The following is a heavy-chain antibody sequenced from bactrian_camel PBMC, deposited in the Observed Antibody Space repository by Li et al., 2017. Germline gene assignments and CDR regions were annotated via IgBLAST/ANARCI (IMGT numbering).Heavy chain of an antibody. V-gene: IGHV3S53*01. CDR2: LAINGGT. J-gene: IGHJ7*01. CDR1: GDVYC. Sequence: HVQLVESGGGSVQAGGSLGLSCEASGDVYCMSWFRQGSGKEREGVAYLAINGGTDYTYAVAGRFTISKDNAKDTLYLQMDSLKPEDSAMYYCATLMVEGSCAVVTAMDDWGKGTQVTVS. D-gene: IGHD6*01.